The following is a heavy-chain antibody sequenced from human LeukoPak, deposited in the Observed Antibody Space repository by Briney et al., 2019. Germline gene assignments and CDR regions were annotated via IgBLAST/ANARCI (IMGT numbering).Heavy chain of an antibody. J-gene: IGHJ6*02. V-gene: IGHV4-34*01. CDR3: ARVGRAYYDILTGYYSNYYYCYYGMDV. Sequence: PSETLSLTCAVYGGSFSGYYWSWIRQPPGKGLEGIGEINHSGSTNYNPSLKSRVTISVDTSKNQFSLKLSSVTAADPAVYYCARVGRAYYDILTGYYSNYYYCYYGMDVWGQGTTVTVSS. CDR2: INHSGST. D-gene: IGHD3-9*01. CDR1: GGSFSGYY.